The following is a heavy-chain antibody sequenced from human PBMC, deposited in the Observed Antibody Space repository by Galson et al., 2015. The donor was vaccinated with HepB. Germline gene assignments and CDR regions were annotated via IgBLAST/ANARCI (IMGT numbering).Heavy chain of an antibody. CDR3: AKVHYGSGSYSGMDV. CDR2: ISGSGGST. CDR1: GFTFSSYA. V-gene: IGHV3-23*01. J-gene: IGHJ6*02. Sequence: SLRLSCAASGFTFSSYALSWVRQAPGEGLEWVSAISGSGGSTYYADSVKGRFTISRDNSKNTLYLQMNSLRAEDTAVYYCAKVHYGSGSYSGMDVWGQGTTVTVSS. D-gene: IGHD3-10*01.